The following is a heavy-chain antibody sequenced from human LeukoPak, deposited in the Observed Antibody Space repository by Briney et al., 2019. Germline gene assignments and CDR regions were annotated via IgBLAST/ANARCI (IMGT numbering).Heavy chain of an antibody. CDR2: IYYSGST. CDR3: ARHLYDSSGYHPDAFDI. D-gene: IGHD3-22*01. V-gene: IGHV4-39*01. Sequence: PSETLSLTCTVSGGSISSSSYYWGWIRQPPGKGLEWIGSIYYSGSTYYNPSLKSRVTISVDTSKNQFSLRLSSVTAADTAVYYCARHLYDSSGYHPDAFDIWGQGTMVTVSS. CDR1: GGSISSSSYY. J-gene: IGHJ3*02.